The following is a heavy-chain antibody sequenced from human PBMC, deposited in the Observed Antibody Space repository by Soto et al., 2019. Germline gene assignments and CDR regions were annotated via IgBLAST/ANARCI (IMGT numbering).Heavy chain of an antibody. V-gene: IGHV4-34*01. D-gene: IGHD2-15*01. CDR2: INHSGST. CDR3: ARGLGYCSGGSCYSRYFDL. Sequence: QVQLQQWGAGLLKPSETLSLTCAVYGGSFSGYYWSWIRQPPGKGLEWIGEINHSGSTNYNPSLKSRFTISVDTSKNQFSLKLSSVTAADTAVYYCARGLGYCSGGSCYSRYFDLWGRGTLVTVSS. CDR1: GGSFSGYY. J-gene: IGHJ2*01.